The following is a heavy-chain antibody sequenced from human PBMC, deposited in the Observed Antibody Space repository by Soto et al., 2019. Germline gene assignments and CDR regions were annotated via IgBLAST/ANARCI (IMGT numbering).Heavy chain of an antibody. V-gene: IGHV1-8*01. CDR3: ARALGIAVTGLDR. CDR2: MNPANGKA. J-gene: IGHJ5*02. CDR1: GYSFTSSN. D-gene: IGHD6-19*01. Sequence: QEQLVQSGAEVKRPGASVKVSCRASGYSFTSSNINWVRQAAGQGPEWIGWMNPANGKAAFAREFQVRVIMTRDTSTDTAYLEVGDLSSGDTALYYCARALGIAVTGLDRWGPGTLVTVSS.